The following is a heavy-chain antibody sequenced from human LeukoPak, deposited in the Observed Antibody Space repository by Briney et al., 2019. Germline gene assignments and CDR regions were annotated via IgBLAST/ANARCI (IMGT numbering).Heavy chain of an antibody. J-gene: IGHJ4*02. V-gene: IGHV3-74*01. CDR1: GFTFSSSW. CDR2: IIGDGSLI. CDR3: ASFYDFWSGYLGYDY. D-gene: IGHD3-3*01. Sequence: GGSLRLSCAASGFTFSSSWMHWVRQVPGKGLVWVSCIIGDGSLIHYADSVKGRFTVSRDNAKNTLYLQMNSLRAEDTAVYYCASFYDFWSGYLGYDYWGQGTLVTVSS.